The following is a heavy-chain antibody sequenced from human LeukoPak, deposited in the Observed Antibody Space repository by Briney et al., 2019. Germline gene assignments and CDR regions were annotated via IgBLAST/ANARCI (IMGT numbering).Heavy chain of an antibody. J-gene: IGHJ4*02. Sequence: GRSLRLSCAASGFTFSSYGMHWVRQAPGKGLEWVAVIWYDGSNKYYADSVKGRFTISRDNSKNTLYLQMNSLGAEDTAVYYCAIWFGELLPTYWGQGTLVTVSS. CDR2: IWYDGSNK. V-gene: IGHV3-33*01. D-gene: IGHD3-10*01. CDR1: GFTFSSYG. CDR3: AIWFGELLPTY.